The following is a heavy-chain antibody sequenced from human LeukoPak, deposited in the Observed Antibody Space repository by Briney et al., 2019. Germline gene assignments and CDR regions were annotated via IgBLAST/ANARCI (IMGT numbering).Heavy chain of an antibody. J-gene: IGHJ4*02. V-gene: IGHV4-34*01. CDR1: GGSFSGYY. CDR3: ARGPYLDC. CDR2: INHSGST. Sequence: PSETLSLTCAVYGGSFSGYYWSWIRQPPGKGLEWIGEINHSGSTNYNPSLKSRVTISVDTSKNQFSLKLSSVTAADTAVYYCARGPYLDCWGQGTLVTVSS.